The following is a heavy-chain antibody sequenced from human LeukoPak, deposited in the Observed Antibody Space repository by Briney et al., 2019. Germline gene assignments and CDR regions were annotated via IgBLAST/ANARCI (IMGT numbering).Heavy chain of an antibody. D-gene: IGHD3-22*01. V-gene: IGHV1-8*01. CDR3: ARGHYYDSSGYNYHYYGMDV. Sequence: GASVKVSCKASGYTFTSYDINWVRQATGQGLEWTGWMNPNSGNTGYAQKFQGRVTMTRNTSISTAYMELSSLRSEDTAVYYCARGHYYDSSGYNYHYYGMDVWGQGTTVAVSS. J-gene: IGHJ6*02. CDR1: GYTFTSYD. CDR2: MNPNSGNT.